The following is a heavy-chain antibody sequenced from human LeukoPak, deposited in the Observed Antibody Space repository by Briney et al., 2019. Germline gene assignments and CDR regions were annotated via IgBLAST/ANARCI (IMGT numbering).Heavy chain of an antibody. J-gene: IGHJ4*02. CDR3: AKDHTGGWSGYFDY. Sequence: PGGSLRLSCAASGVSFRTYGVHWVRQAPGKGLEWVAVTWHDASADFYGDSVRGRFSISRDDSRNTVYLQMDSLRADDTALYYCAKDHTGGWSGYFDYWGQGTLVTVSS. CDR1: GVSFRTYG. V-gene: IGHV3-33*06. CDR2: TWHDASAD. D-gene: IGHD6-19*01.